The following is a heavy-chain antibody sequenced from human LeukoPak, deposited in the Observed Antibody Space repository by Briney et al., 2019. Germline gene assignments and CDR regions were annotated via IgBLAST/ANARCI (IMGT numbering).Heavy chain of an antibody. J-gene: IGHJ4*02. CDR2: ISGISDSGGST. CDR3: ARRYSGTYYFDY. D-gene: IGHD1-26*01. CDR1: GFTFSSYG. Sequence: PGGSLRLSCAASGFTFSSYGMSWVRQAPGKGLEWVSAISGISDSGGSTDYADSVKGRFTISRDNSKNTLYLQMNSLRAEDTAVYYCARRYSGTYYFDYWGQGTLVTVSS. V-gene: IGHV3-23*01.